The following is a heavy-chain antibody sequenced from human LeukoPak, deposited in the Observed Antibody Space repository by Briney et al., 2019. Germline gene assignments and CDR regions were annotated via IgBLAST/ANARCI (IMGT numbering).Heavy chain of an antibody. CDR1: GYRFADYW. J-gene: IGHJ4*02. D-gene: IGHD5-24*01. CDR2: IYPDDSDT. Sequence: GESLKISCKGSGYRFADYWIAWVRRVPGQGLEWMRIIYPDDSDTRYSPSFLGQVTISADKSISTAYLQWSSLKASDAAMYYCARPVEMATSPFDYWGQGTLVTVSS. CDR3: ARPVEMATSPFDY. V-gene: IGHV5-51*01.